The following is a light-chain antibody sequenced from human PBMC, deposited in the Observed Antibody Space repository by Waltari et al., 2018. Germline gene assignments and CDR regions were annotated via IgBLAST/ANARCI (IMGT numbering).Light chain of an antibody. V-gene: IGLV3-1*01. CDR3: QAWDSNTVV. CDR1: KLGGKY. CDR2: KHY. Sequence: SYELTQPPSVSVSPGQTASITCSGDKLGGKYASWYQLRAGQSPILVISKHYQRPAGIPERFSDSYSGNPATLPISGTQTMDEADDYCQAWDSNTVVFGGGTKLSVL. J-gene: IGLJ2*01.